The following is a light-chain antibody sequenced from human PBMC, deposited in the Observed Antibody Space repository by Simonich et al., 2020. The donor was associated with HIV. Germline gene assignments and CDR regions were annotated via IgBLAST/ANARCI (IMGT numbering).Light chain of an antibody. J-gene: IGKJ3*01. CDR1: QSVLYSSKNKNY. CDR3: QQYYSTPLT. V-gene: IGKV4-1*01. Sequence: DIVMTQSPDSLAVSLGERAAINYESSQSVLYSSKNKNYLTWYQQKPGQPPNLLMYRASTRESWVPARFSGSGSGTDFTLTISSLQAEVVAVYYCQQYYSTPLTFGPGTKVKI. CDR2: RAS.